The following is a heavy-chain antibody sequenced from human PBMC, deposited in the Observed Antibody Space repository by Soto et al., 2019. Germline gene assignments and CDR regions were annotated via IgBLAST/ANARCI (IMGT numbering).Heavy chain of an antibody. Sequence: ASVKVSCKASGYTFTSYGISWVRQAPGQGLEWMGWISAYNGNTNYAQKLQGRVTMTTDTSTSTAYMELRSLRSDDTAVYYSVRRDDFRTTAEFDYWGQGTLVTVSS. CDR2: ISAYNGNT. D-gene: IGHD4-17*01. CDR1: GYTFTSYG. V-gene: IGHV1-18*01. CDR3: VRRDDFRTTAEFDY. J-gene: IGHJ4*02.